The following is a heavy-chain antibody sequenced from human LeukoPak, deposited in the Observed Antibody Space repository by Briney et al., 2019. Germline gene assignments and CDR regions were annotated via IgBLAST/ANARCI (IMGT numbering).Heavy chain of an antibody. CDR3: ARDQSSSWSRRYFQH. Sequence: GGSLRLSCAASGFTFSSYAMHWVRQAPGKGLEYVSAISSNGGSTYYANSVKGRFTISRDNSKNTLYLQMGSLRVEDMAVYYCARDQSSSWSRRYFQHWGQGTLVTVSS. J-gene: IGHJ1*01. CDR2: ISSNGGST. CDR1: GFTFSSYA. V-gene: IGHV3-64*01. D-gene: IGHD6-13*01.